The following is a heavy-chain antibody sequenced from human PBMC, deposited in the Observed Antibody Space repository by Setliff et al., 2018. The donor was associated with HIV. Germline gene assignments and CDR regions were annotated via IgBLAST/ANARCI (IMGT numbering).Heavy chain of an antibody. CDR1: GYKLTNYA. CDR3: ARDDGRSWLIDY. D-gene: IGHD6-13*01. J-gene: IGHJ4*02. CDR2: INTANGNT. V-gene: IGHV1-3*04. Sequence: ASVMVSCKASGYKLTNYAVHWVRQAPGQRLEWMGWINTANGNTIYSQKFQGRVTITRDTSASTAYMDLSSLRSEDTAVYYCARDDGRSWLIDYWGQGTLVTVSS.